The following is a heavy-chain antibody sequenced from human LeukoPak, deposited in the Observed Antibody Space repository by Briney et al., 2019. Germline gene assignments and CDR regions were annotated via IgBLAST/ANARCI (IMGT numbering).Heavy chain of an antibody. CDR2: ISWDGGST. V-gene: IGHV3-43*01. J-gene: IGHJ4*02. CDR3: AKATPTRLGELSLPDY. CDR1: GFTFDDYT. D-gene: IGHD3-16*02. Sequence: GGSLRLSCAASGFTFDDYTMHWVRQAPGKGLEWVSLISWDGGSTYYAGSVKGRFTISRDNSKNSLYLQMNSLRTEDTALYYCAKATPTRLGELSLPDYWGQGTLVTVSS.